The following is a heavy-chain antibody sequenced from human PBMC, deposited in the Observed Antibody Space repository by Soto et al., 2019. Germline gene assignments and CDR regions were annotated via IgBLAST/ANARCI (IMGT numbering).Heavy chain of an antibody. CDR3: ASLYDYVWGSYLADI. D-gene: IGHD3-16*01. CDR1: GFTFSDHY. V-gene: IGHV3-72*01. CDR2: TRNKANSYTT. Sequence: GGSLRLSCAASGFTFSDHYMDWVRQAPGKGLEWVGRTRNKANSYTTEYAASVKGSFTISRDDSKNSLYLQMNSLKTEDTAVFYCASLYDYVWGSYLADIWGQGTMVTVSS. J-gene: IGHJ3*02.